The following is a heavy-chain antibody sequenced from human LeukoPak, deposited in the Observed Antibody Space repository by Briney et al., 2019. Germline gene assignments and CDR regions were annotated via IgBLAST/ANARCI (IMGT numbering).Heavy chain of an antibody. Sequence: GGSLRLSCAAPGFTFSSYWMSWVRQAPGKGLEWVANIKQDGSEKYYVDSVKGRFTISRDNAKNSLYLQMNSLRAEDTAVYYCARDGLPYYDFWSGYSHWFDPWGQGTLVTVSS. CDR1: GFTFSSYW. CDR3: ARDGLPYYDFWSGYSHWFDP. J-gene: IGHJ5*02. V-gene: IGHV3-7*05. D-gene: IGHD3-3*01. CDR2: IKQDGSEK.